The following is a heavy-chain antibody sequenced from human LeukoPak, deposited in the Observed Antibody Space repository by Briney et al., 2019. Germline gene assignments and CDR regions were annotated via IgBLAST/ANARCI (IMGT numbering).Heavy chain of an antibody. CDR3: ARQRRLELPDY. D-gene: IGHD3-16*01. V-gene: IGHV4-39*01. CDR1: GGSISSSTYY. Sequence: PSETLSLTCTVSGGSISSSTYYWGWIRQPPGKGLEWIGSISYSGNIYYNPSLKSRVTISVDASKNQFSLKLSSVTAADTAVYYCARQRRLELPDYWGQGTLVTVSS. J-gene: IGHJ4*02. CDR2: ISYSGNI.